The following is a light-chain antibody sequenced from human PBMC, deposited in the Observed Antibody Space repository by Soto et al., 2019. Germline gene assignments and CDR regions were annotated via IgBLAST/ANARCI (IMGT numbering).Light chain of an antibody. Sequence: DIQMTQSPSTLSASVGDRVTITCRASQSISSWLAWYQQKPGKAPKVLIYDASTLESGVPSRFSGGGSGTEFTLTITCLQPDDFDTYYCQEYTTYSRTFGQGTKVEVK. J-gene: IGKJ1*01. CDR2: DAS. CDR3: QEYTTYSRT. V-gene: IGKV1-5*01. CDR1: QSISSW.